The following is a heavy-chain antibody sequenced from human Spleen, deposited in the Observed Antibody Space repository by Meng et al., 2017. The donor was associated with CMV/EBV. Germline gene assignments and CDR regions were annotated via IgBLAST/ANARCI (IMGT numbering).Heavy chain of an antibody. CDR1: GYTFTGYY. Sequence: QWQVGESGAEVKKPGASVKVSCKASGYTFTGYYMHWVRQAPGQGLEWMGWINPNSGGTNYAQKFQGRVTMTRDTSISTAYMELSRLRSDDTAVYYCARAGYCSSTSCLPRVFDYWGQGTLVTVSS. V-gene: IGHV1-2*02. D-gene: IGHD2-2*01. CDR3: ARAGYCSSTSCLPRVFDY. CDR2: INPNSGGT. J-gene: IGHJ4*02.